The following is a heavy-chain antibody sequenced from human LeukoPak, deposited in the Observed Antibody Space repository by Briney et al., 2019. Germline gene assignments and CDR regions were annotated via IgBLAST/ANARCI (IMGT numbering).Heavy chain of an antibody. V-gene: IGHV1-69*13. CDR1: GGTFSSYA. J-gene: IGHJ6*03. CDR2: IIPIFGTA. CDR3: ARSGESDYYYYMDV. Sequence: SVKVSCKASGGTFSSYAISWVRQAPGQGLEWMGGIIPIFGTANYAQKFQGRVTITADESTSTAYMELSSLRPEDTAVYYCARSGESDYYYYMDVWGKGTTVTVSS. D-gene: IGHD3-10*01.